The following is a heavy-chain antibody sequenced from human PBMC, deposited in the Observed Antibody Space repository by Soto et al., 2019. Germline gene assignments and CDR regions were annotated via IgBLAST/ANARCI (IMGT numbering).Heavy chain of an antibody. CDR2: IIPIVGTG. V-gene: IGHV1-69*01. Sequence: QVQLVQSGAEVKKPGSSVKVSCKASGGSFSSYAISWVRQAPGQGLEWMGGIIPIVGTGNYAQNFQGRVTITADESTSTAYMELSNLRSEDTAMYYCARDLRAAGRPGMDVWGQVTTVTVSS. D-gene: IGHD6-13*01. CDR1: GGSFSSYA. CDR3: ARDLRAAGRPGMDV. J-gene: IGHJ6*02.